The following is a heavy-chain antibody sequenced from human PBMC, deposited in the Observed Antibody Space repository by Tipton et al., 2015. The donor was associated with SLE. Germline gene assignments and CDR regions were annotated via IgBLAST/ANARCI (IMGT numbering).Heavy chain of an antibody. CDR2: INWNGGST. J-gene: IGHJ3*02. D-gene: IGHD3-22*01. V-gene: IGHV3-20*01. CDR1: GLSIDDYG. Sequence: GSLRLSCAASGLSIDDYGMSWVRQVPGKGLEWVSGINWNGGSTGYADSVRGRFTISRDNAKSSLYLQMNSLRAEDTALYHCARDYRPGNDYDSVFDIWGQGTMVTVTS. CDR3: ARDYRPGNDYDSVFDI.